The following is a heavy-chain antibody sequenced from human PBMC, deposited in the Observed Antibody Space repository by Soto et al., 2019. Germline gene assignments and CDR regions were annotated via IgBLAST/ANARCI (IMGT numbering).Heavy chain of an antibody. Sequence: QVQLVQSGAEVKKPGASVKVSCKASGYTFTSYYMHWVRQAPGQGLEWMGIINPSGGSTSYAQKFQGRVTMTRDTSTSTVYMELSSLRSEDTAVYYCAREIAAAGKSFGFDYWGQGTLVTVSS. CDR3: AREIAAAGKSFGFDY. CDR1: GYTFTSYY. CDR2: INPSGGST. J-gene: IGHJ4*02. D-gene: IGHD6-13*01. V-gene: IGHV1-46*01.